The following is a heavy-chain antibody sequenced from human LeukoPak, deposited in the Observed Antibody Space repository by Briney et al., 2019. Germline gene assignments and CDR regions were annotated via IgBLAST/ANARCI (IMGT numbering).Heavy chain of an antibody. V-gene: IGHV4-30-2*01. Sequence: SETLSLTCAVSGGSISSGGYSWSWIRQPPGKGLEWIGYIYHSGSTYYNPSLKSRVTISVDRSKNQFSLKLSSVTAAATAVYYCARGAYGLTTGFDPWGQGTLVTVSS. CDR3: ARGAYGLTTGFDP. CDR1: GGSISSGGYS. D-gene: IGHD1-1*01. CDR2: IYHSGST. J-gene: IGHJ5*02.